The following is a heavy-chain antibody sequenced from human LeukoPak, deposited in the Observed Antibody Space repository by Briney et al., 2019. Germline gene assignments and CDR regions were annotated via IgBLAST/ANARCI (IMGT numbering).Heavy chain of an antibody. Sequence: GGSLRLSCAASGFTFSSYGMHWVRQAPGKGLEWVAVISYDGSNKYYADSAKGRFTISRDNSKNTLYLQMNSLRAEDTAVYYCAKGFDWFFDYWGQGTLVTVSS. V-gene: IGHV3-30*18. J-gene: IGHJ4*02. CDR2: ISYDGSNK. CDR3: AKGFDWFFDY. D-gene: IGHD3-9*01. CDR1: GFTFSSYG.